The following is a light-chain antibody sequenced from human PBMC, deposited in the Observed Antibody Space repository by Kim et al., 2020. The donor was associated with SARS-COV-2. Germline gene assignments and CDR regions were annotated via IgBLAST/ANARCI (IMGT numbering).Light chain of an antibody. CDR2: AAS. CDR3: LQSNNFPLT. Sequence: DIQMTQSPSSLSASVGDRVTITCRASQAIRNDLGWYQHKPGKAPKRLIYAASSLQSGVPSRFSGSGSGTEFTLTISSLQPEDFATYYCLQSNNFPLTFGGGTKVDIK. V-gene: IGKV1-17*01. J-gene: IGKJ4*01. CDR1: QAIRND.